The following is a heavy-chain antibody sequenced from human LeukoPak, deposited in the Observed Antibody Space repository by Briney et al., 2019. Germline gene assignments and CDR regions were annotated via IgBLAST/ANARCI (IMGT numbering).Heavy chain of an antibody. Sequence: ASVKVSCKVSGYTLTELSMHWVRQAPGQGLEWMGWINPNSGGTNYAQKFQGRVTMTRDTSISTAYMELSRLRSDDTAVYYCARLVAARPFDYWGQGTLVTVSS. CDR1: GYTLTELS. J-gene: IGHJ4*02. D-gene: IGHD6-6*01. V-gene: IGHV1-2*02. CDR2: INPNSGGT. CDR3: ARLVAARPFDY.